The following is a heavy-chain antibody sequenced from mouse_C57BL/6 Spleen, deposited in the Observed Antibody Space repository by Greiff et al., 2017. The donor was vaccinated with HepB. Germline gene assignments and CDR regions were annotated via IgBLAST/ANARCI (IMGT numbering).Heavy chain of an antibody. J-gene: IGHJ4*01. Sequence: EVKLMESGEGLVKPGGSLKLSCAASGFTFSSYAMSWVRQTPEKRLEWVAYISSGGDYIYYADTVKGGFTISRDNASNTLYLQMSSLKSEDTAMYYCTRADGAVYYAMDYWGQGTSVTVSS. D-gene: IGHD2-3*01. V-gene: IGHV5-9-1*02. CDR3: TRADGAVYYAMDY. CDR1: GFTFSSYA. CDR2: ISSGGDYI.